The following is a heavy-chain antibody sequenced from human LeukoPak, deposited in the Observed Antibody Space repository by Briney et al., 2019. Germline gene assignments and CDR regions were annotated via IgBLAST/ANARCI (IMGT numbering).Heavy chain of an antibody. V-gene: IGHV3-7*04. Sequence: GGSLRLSCAASGFTFSMYWMTWVRQAPGKGLEWVANIKQDGSQKYYVDSVRGRLTISRDNAKNALYLEMKDLRAEDTAAYYCARGASYDYDGSGYDTWGQGSLVTVSS. CDR1: GFTFSMYW. D-gene: IGHD3-22*01. CDR2: IKQDGSQK. CDR3: ARGASYDYDGSGYDT. J-gene: IGHJ5*02.